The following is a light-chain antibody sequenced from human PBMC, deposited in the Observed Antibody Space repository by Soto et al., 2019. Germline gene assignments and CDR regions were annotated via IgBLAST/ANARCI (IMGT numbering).Light chain of an antibody. Sequence: DIQMTQSPSTLSASVGDRVTITCRASQSISSWLAWYQQKPGKAPKLLIYKASSLESGVPSRFSGSGSGTEFTLTISSLQPDDFATYYCQQYNSYRTFGQGTTGDIK. CDR3: QQYNSYRT. V-gene: IGKV1-5*03. CDR1: QSISSW. J-gene: IGKJ1*01. CDR2: KAS.